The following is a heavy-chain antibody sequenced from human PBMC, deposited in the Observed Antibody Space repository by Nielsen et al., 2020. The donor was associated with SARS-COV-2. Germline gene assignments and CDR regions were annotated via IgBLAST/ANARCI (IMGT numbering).Heavy chain of an antibody. V-gene: IGHV3-30*03. CDR2: ISYDGRNK. Sequence: GGSLRLSCEASGFTFSNYGMHWVRQAPGKGLEWVAVISYDGRNKYYADSVNGRFTISRDNSKNTLYLQMNSLRAEDSAVYFCARDYYGSGTYHSGYNWFESWGQGTQVTVSS. J-gene: IGHJ5*01. D-gene: IGHD3-10*01. CDR1: GFTFSNYG. CDR3: ARDYYGSGTYHSGYNWFES.